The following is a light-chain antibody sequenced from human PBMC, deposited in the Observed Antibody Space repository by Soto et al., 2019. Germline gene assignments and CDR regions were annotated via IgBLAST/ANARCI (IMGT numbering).Light chain of an antibody. CDR3: QQSYSTRIT. V-gene: IGKV1-39*01. Sequence: DIQMTQSPSSLSASVGDRVTITCRASQSISNYLNWYQQKPGKAPKLLIYAASSLQSGVPSRFSGSGSGTDFTLTISSLQPEDFATYYCQQSYSTRITFGQGTRLEI. CDR1: QSISNY. J-gene: IGKJ5*01. CDR2: AAS.